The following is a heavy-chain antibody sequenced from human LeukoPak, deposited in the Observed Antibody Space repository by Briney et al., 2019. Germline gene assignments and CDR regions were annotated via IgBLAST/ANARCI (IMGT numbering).Heavy chain of an antibody. CDR1: GGSFSGYY. D-gene: IGHD6-25*01. J-gene: IGHJ6*02. CDR2: INHSGST. V-gene: IGHV4-34*01. Sequence: KPSETLSLTCAVYGGSFSGYYWSWIRQPPGKGLEWIGEINHSGSTNYNPSLKSRVTISVDTSKNQFSLKLSSVTAADTAVYYCARVRVVAADYYYYYGMDVWGQGTTVTVSS. CDR3: ARVRVVAADYYYYYGMDV.